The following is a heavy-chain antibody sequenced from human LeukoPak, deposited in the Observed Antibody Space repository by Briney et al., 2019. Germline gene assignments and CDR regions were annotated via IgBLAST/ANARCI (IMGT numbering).Heavy chain of an antibody. V-gene: IGHV4-59*01. CDR2: IYYSATT. CDR3: ARVSYSGSYYYFDY. CDR1: GGSISSYY. D-gene: IGHD1-26*01. J-gene: IGHJ4*02. Sequence: PSETLSLTCTVSGGSISSYYWSWIRQPPGKGLEWIGYIYYSATTNYNPSLKSRVTISVDTSKNQFSLKLSSVTAADTAVHYCARVSYSGSYYYFDYWGQGTLVTVSS.